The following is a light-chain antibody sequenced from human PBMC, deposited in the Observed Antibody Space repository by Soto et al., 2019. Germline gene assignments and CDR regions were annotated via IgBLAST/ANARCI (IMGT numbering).Light chain of an antibody. Sequence: FVLTQSPVTLSLSPGEGATLSCRASQSVGSTSLAWYQQKPGQAPRLLIYDTSSRATGIPARFSGSGSGTDFTLPISRLEPEDFAVYYCQQCGVSPWTFGKGTKVEI. CDR3: QQCGVSPWT. J-gene: IGKJ1*01. CDR2: DTS. V-gene: IGKV3-20*01. CDR1: QSVGSTS.